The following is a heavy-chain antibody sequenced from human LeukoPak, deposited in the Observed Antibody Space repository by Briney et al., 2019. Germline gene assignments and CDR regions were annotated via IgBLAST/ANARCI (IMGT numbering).Heavy chain of an antibody. D-gene: IGHD6-6*01. Sequence: ASVKVSCKASGYTFTNSDINWVRQATGQGLEWMGWMNPNRGSTGYAQKFQGRVTLTRNTSISTAYMELSSLRSEDTAVYYCARGYSEFSSSSGTYYYFYYMDVWGKGTTVTVSS. CDR1: GYTFTNSD. J-gene: IGHJ6*03. V-gene: IGHV1-8*01. CDR2: MNPNRGST. CDR3: ARGYSEFSSSSGTYYYFYYMDV.